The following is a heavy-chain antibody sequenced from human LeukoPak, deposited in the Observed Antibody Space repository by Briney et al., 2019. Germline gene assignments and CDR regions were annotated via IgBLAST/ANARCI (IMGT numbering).Heavy chain of an antibody. Sequence: QPGGSLRLSCVASGFTFNSYWIHWVRQGPGKGLVWVSLISADGTTTTYADSVRGRFTVSRDNAKNTLYLQMNSLRAEDAVVYYCARGLAGAYRIMDVWGQGTTVTVS. CDR1: GFTFNSYW. CDR2: ISADGTTT. V-gene: IGHV3-74*01. D-gene: IGHD6-19*01. CDR3: ARGLAGAYRIMDV. J-gene: IGHJ6*02.